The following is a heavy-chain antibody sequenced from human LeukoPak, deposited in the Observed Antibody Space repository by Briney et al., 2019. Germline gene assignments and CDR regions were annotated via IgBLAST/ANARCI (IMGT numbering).Heavy chain of an antibody. CDR2: IYYSGST. V-gene: IGHV4-59*06. CDR1: GGSISSYH. J-gene: IGHJ4*02. CDR3: ARRKGGDFIDN. D-gene: IGHD2-21*02. Sequence: SETLSLTCTVSGGSISSYHWSWIRQHPGKGLEWIGYIYYSGSTYYNPSLKSRVTISVDTSKNQLSLKLSSVTAADTAVYYCARRKGGDFIDNWGQGALVTVSS.